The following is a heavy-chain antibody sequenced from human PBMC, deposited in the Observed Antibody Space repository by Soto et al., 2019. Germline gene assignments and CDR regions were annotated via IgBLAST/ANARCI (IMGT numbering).Heavy chain of an antibody. D-gene: IGHD3-22*01. CDR3: ANGSVRDSGYIQSFFDY. CDR2: ISGSGGST. Sequence: GGSLRLSCAASGFTFSSYAMSWVRQAPGKGLEWVSAISGSGGSTYYADSVKGRFTISRDNSKNTLYLQMNSLRAEDTAVYYCANGSVRDSGYIQSFFDYWGQGTLVTVSS. J-gene: IGHJ4*02. CDR1: GFTFSSYA. V-gene: IGHV3-23*01.